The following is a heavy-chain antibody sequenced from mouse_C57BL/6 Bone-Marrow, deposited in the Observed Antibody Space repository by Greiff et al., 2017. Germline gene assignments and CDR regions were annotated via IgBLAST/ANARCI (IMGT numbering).Heavy chain of an antibody. CDR1: GYTFTSYW. CDR3: ARGGYGNYFFIWYYFDY. CDR2: IDPNSGGT. J-gene: IGHJ2*01. Sequence: VQLQESGAELVKPGASVKLSCKASGYTFTSYWMHWVKQRPGRGLEWIGRIDPNSGGTKYNEKFKSKATLTVDKPSSTAYMQLSSLTSEDSAVYYCARGGYGNYFFIWYYFDYWGQGTTLTVSS. V-gene: IGHV1-72*01. D-gene: IGHD2-1*01.